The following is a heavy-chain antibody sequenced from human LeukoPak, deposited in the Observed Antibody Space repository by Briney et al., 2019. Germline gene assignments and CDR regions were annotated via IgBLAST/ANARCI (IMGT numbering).Heavy chain of an antibody. V-gene: IGHV3-23*01. J-gene: IGHJ4*02. CDR2: ISGSGGST. CDR3: AKDPRAVAKLYYFDY. D-gene: IGHD6-19*01. CDR1: GFTFSSYA. Sequence: GGSLRLSCAASGFTFSSYAMSWVRLAPGKGLEWVSAISGSGGSTYYADSVKGRFTISRDNSKNTLYLQMNSLRAEDTAVYFCAKDPRAVAKLYYFDYWGQGTLVTVSS.